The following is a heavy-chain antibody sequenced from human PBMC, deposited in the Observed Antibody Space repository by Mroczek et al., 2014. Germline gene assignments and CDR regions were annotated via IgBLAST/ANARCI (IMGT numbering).Heavy chain of an antibody. Sequence: QVQLVQSGGGVVQPGRSLRLSCAASGFTFSSYAMHWVRQAPGKGLEWVAVISYDGSNKYYADSVKGRFTISRDNSKNTLYLQMNSLRAEDTAVYYCARDSRGDYWVAGAFDIVGPRDKWSPSL. CDR2: ISYDGSNK. CDR1: GFTFSSYA. CDR3: ARDSRGDYWVAGAFDI. D-gene: IGHD4-17*01. V-gene: IGHV3-30-3*01. J-gene: IGHJ3*02.